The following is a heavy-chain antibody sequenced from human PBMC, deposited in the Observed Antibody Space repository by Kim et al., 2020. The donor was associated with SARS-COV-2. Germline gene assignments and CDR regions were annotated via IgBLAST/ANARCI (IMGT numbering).Heavy chain of an antibody. V-gene: IGHV3-74*01. CDR3: GRGLVRDGDNRANWIDP. D-gene: IGHD4-17*01. CDR2: INSDGNNT. CDR1: GFTFSNFR. J-gene: IGHJ5*02. Sequence: GGSLRLSCAASGFTFSNFRMHWVRQAPGKGLVWVSHINSDGNNTPYADSVKGRFTISRDNAKNTLYLQMNSLRAEDTGVYYCGRGLVRDGDNRANWIDPWGQGTLVTISS.